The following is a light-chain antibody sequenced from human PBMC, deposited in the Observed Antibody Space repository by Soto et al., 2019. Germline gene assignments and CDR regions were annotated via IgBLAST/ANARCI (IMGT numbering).Light chain of an antibody. J-gene: IGKJ5*01. CDR1: QGIGDT. Sequence: EIVLTQSPATLSVSPGEGATLSCRASQGIGDTLAWYQQKPGQAPRLLIYGASSRATGIPDRFSGSGSGTDFTLTISRLEPEDFAVYYCQQYGSSPPTFGQGTRLEIK. CDR3: QQYGSSPPT. CDR2: GAS. V-gene: IGKV3-20*01.